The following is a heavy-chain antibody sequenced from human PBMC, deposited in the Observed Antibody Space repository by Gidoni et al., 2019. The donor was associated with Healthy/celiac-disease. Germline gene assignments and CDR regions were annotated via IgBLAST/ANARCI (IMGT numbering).Heavy chain of an antibody. CDR3: ARVSVTIFALDV. D-gene: IGHD3-3*01. CDR1: GGSISRGGYS. CDR2: IYHSGST. V-gene: IGHV4-30-2*01. J-gene: IGHJ6*04. Sequence: QLQLQESGSGLVKPSQTLSLTSAVSGGSISRGGYSWSWIRQPPGKGLEWIGYIYHSGSTYYNPSLKSRVTISVDRSKNQFSLKLSSVTAADTAVYYCARVSVTIFALDVWGKGTTVTVSS.